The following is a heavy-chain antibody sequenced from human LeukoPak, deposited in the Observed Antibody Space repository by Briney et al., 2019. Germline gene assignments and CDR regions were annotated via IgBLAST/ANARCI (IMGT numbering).Heavy chain of an antibody. CDR2: INSDGTMT. CDR3: ALVGSTDSPHAFDI. D-gene: IGHD3-22*01. CDR1: GFTFSSYW. V-gene: IGHV3-74*01. Sequence: GGSLRLSCAASGFTFSSYWMDWVRQAPGKGLVWVSGINSDGTMTWYADSVKGRFTISRDNAKSTLYLQMNSLRAEDTAVYYCALVGSTDSPHAFDIWGQGTTVTVSS. J-gene: IGHJ3*02.